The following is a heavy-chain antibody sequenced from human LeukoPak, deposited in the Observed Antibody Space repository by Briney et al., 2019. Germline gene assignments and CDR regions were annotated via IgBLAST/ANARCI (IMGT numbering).Heavy chain of an antibody. CDR1: GGSSSSGAYY. Sequence: PSQTLSLTCTVSGGSSSSGAYYWSWIRQHPGKGLEWIGYIYYSGSTYHNPSLKSRVTISVDTSKNLFSLKLSSVTAADTAVYFCARGPSGNHWYFDLWGRGTLVTVSS. D-gene: IGHD1-14*01. CDR2: IYYSGST. J-gene: IGHJ2*01. V-gene: IGHV4-31*03. CDR3: ARGPSGNHWYFDL.